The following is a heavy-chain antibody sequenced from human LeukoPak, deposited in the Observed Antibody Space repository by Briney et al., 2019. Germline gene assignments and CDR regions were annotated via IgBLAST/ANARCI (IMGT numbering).Heavy chain of an antibody. J-gene: IGHJ4*02. Sequence: GGSLRLSCAASGFTFDDYGMSWVRQAPGKGLEWVSSISSSSSYIYYADSVKGRFTISRDNAKNSLYLQMNSLRAEDTAVYYCARGGYYYDSSGYYYGYWGQGTLVTVSS. CDR3: ARGGYYYDSSGYYYGY. V-gene: IGHV3-21*01. CDR1: GFTFDDYG. CDR2: ISSSSSYI. D-gene: IGHD3-22*01.